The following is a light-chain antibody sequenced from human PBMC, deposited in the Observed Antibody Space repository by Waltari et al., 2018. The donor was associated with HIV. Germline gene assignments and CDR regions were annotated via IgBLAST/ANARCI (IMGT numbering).Light chain of an antibody. J-gene: IGLJ1*01. CDR3: QLWDGTGDHPGV. Sequence: SYVLTQPPSVSVAPGKTARITCGGNKIGRKGVHWYQQKPGQAPVLVIYYDSHRPSGIPERFSGSKSGNTATLTISRVEAGDEADYYCQLWDGTGDHPGVFGTGTQVTVL. CDR2: YDS. CDR1: KIGRKG. V-gene: IGLV3-21*04.